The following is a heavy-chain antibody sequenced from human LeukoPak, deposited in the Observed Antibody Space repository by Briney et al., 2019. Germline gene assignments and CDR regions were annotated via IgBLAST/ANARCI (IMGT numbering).Heavy chain of an antibody. CDR3: AHRSHYSFDYFDY. CDR2: IYWNDAK. D-gene: IGHD2-15*01. V-gene: IGHV2-5*01. J-gene: IGHJ4*02. CDR1: GLSPRTRGEG. Sequence: SGPTLLHPALTLTLPCTFSGLSPRTRGEGVGGIGQPPGQALEWLTLIYWNDAKRYSPSLKHRLTITKATSKTQVVLTMTKMDPVDTATYYCAHRSHYSFDYFDYWGQGTLVTASS.